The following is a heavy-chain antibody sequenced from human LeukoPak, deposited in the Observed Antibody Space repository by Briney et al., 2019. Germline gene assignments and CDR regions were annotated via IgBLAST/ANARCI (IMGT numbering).Heavy chain of an antibody. CDR3: ARELDYSSSWYEWAFDI. CDR1: GGSISSYY. V-gene: IGHV4-59*01. J-gene: IGHJ3*02. D-gene: IGHD6-13*01. Sequence: PSETLSLTCTVSGGSISSYYWSWIRQPPGKGLEWIGYIYYSGSTNYNPSLKSRVTISVDTSKNQFSLKLSSVTAADTAVYYCARELDYSSSWYEWAFDIWGQGTMVTVSS. CDR2: IYYSGST.